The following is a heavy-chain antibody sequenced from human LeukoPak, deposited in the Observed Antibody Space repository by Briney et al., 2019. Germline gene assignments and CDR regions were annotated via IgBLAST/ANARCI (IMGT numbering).Heavy chain of an antibody. J-gene: IGHJ4*02. D-gene: IGHD3-10*01. CDR1: GFSFSSYS. CDR3: AREIWFGELEGDY. CDR2: INSSSSYI. V-gene: IGHV3-21*01. Sequence: RGSLRLSCAASGFSFSSYSMNFVRQAPGKGLEWVSSINSSSSYIYYVESVKGRFTISTDNATSSLYLQIYSVRAEGTALFYFAREIWFGELEGDYWGQGTLVTVPS.